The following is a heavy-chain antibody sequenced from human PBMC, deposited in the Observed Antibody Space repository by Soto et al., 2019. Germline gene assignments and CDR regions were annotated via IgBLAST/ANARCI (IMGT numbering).Heavy chain of an antibody. CDR2: INHRGST. Sequence: SETLSLTCGVYGGSFRGYFWSWIRQTPGKGLDWIGEINHRGSTNYNPSLKSRLTISVDTSKNQFSLKLNSLTAADTAGYYCGGGGATGIFDYWGQGTLVTVSS. J-gene: IGHJ4*02. CDR1: GGSFRGYF. CDR3: GGGGATGIFDY. V-gene: IGHV4-34*09. D-gene: IGHD1-26*01.